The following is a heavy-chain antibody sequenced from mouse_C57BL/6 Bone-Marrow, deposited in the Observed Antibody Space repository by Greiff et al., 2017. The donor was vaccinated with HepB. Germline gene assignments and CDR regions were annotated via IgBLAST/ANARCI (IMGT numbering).Heavy chain of an antibody. Sequence: EVQRVESGGGLVQPKGSLKLSCAASGFSFNTYAMNWVRQAPGKGLEWVARIRSKSNNYATYYADSVKDRFTISRDDSESMLYLQMNNLKTEDTAMYYCVRHDYDDAWFAYWGQGTLVTVSA. CDR2: IRSKSNNYAT. J-gene: IGHJ3*01. D-gene: IGHD2-4*01. CDR1: GFSFNTYA. CDR3: VRHDYDDAWFAY. V-gene: IGHV10-1*01.